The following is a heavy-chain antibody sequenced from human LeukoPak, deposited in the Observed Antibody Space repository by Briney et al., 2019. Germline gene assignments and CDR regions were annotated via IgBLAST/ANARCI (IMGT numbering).Heavy chain of an antibody. CDR3: ARALKRGYYGMDV. CDR2: ITGIDSTP. J-gene: IGHJ6*02. CDR1: GFTFGSYA. V-gene: IGHV3-23*01. D-gene: IGHD1-1*01. Sequence: GGSLRLSCATSGFTFGSYAMTWVRQAPGKGLEWVSGITGIDSTPYCADSVKGRFTVSRDNSKNTLYLQMNSLRAEDTAVYYCARALKRGYYGMDVWGQGTTVTVSS.